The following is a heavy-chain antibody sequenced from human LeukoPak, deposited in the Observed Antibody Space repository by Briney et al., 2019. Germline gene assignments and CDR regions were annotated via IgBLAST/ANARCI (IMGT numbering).Heavy chain of an antibody. CDR1: GFTFRSYE. CDR2: ISISGSSM. Sequence: GGSLRLSCAASGFTFRSYEMNWVRQAPGKGLEWVSYISISGSSMYYADSVKGRFTISRDNAKNSLSLQMNSLRAEDTAVYYCARDSRTSGWYGPASWGQGTLVTVSS. D-gene: IGHD6-19*01. CDR3: ARDSRTSGWYGPAS. V-gene: IGHV3-48*03. J-gene: IGHJ5*02.